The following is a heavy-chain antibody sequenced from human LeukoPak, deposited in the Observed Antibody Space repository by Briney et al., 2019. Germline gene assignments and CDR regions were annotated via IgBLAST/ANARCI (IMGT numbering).Heavy chain of an antibody. CDR1: GFTFSHYG. CDR2: IWYDGSNK. V-gene: IGHV3-33*01. D-gene: IGHD5-24*01. J-gene: IGHJ4*02. CDR3: ARDLGDGDIPSPFDY. Sequence: GGSLRLSCAASGFTFSHYGMHWVRQAPGKGLEWVAVIWYDGSNKNYADSVKGRFTISRDNSKNTLYLQMNSVRGEDTAVYYCARDLGDGDIPSPFDYWGRGTLVTVSS.